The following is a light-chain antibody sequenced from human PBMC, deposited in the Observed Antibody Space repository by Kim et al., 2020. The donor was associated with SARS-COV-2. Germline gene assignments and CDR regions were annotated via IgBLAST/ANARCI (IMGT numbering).Light chain of an antibody. V-gene: IGKV1-5*03. CDR1: HSINTW. CDR3: QQYPADSPWT. Sequence: SIGDRVTITCRASHSINTWLAWFQQKPGRDPKVLLSNASNLEIGVPSRFSGTGSGTEFTLTISGLQPEDFATYYCQQYPADSPWTFGQGTKVDIK. J-gene: IGKJ1*01. CDR2: NAS.